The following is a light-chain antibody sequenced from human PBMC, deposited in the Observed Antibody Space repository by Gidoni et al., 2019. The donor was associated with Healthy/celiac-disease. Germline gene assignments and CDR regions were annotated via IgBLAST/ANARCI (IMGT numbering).Light chain of an antibody. CDR1: SLRSYY. V-gene: IGLV3-19*01. Sequence: SSYLTPDPAASVALGQTVRITCQGDSLRSYYSSWYQQQPGQAPVLAIYGKNNRPSGIPDRFSGSSSGNTASLTITGAQAEDEADYYCNSRDSSGNHLVFGGGTKLTVL. CDR2: GKN. CDR3: NSRDSSGNHLV. J-gene: IGLJ2*01.